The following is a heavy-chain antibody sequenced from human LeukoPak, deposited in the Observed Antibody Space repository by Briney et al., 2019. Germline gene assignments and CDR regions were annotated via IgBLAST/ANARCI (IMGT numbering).Heavy chain of an antibody. Sequence: GGSLGLSCAASGFTFSSYGMHWVRQAPGKGLEWVAVIWYDGSNKYYADSVKGRFTISRDNSKNTLYLQMNSLRAEDTATYYYAKDGLQSSEWLPPLNYWGQGTLVTVSS. CDR1: GFTFSSYG. V-gene: IGHV3-33*06. J-gene: IGHJ4*02. D-gene: IGHD3-3*01. CDR3: AKDGLQSSEWLPPLNY. CDR2: IWYDGSNK.